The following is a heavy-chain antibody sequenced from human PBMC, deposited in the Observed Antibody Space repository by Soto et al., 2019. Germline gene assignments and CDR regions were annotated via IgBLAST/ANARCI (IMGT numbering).Heavy chain of an antibody. CDR3: AKDLEVAGANYYGMDV. J-gene: IGHJ6*02. V-gene: IGHV3-23*01. D-gene: IGHD6-13*01. Sequence: GGSLRLSCAASGFTFSTYAVYWVRQAPGKGLEWVSAITDSGYTTYYADSVKGRFTISRDNSKNTVYLQMNSLSADDTAVYYCAKDLEVAGANYYGMDVWGQGTTVTVSS. CDR1: GFTFSTYA. CDR2: ITDSGYTT.